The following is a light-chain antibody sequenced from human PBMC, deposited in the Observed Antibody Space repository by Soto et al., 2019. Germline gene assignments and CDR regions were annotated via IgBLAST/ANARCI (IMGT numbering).Light chain of an antibody. V-gene: IGLV1-51*01. J-gene: IGLJ1*01. CDR2: DDD. CDR3: GSWDSSLSAYV. CDR1: SSNIGINA. Sequence: QSVLTQPPSASGTPGQRVTISCSGSSSNIGINAVNWYQQLPGTAPKLLIYDDDKRPSGIPDRFSGSKSGTSATLGITGFQTGDEADYYCGSWDSSLSAYVFGTGTKVTV.